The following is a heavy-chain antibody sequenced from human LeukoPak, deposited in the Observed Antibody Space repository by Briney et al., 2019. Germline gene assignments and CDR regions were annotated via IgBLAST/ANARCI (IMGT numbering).Heavy chain of an antibody. Sequence: PGGPLRLSCAASGFTFSSYSMHWVRQAPGKGLEWVSFIGSSSSYIHYSDSVKGRFTISRDNAKNSVHLQMNSLRAEDTAVYYCARQPFIVVPTDSWGQGTLVTVSS. CDR3: ARQPFIVVPTDS. CDR1: GFTFSSYS. CDR2: IGSSSSYI. V-gene: IGHV3-21*01. J-gene: IGHJ4*02. D-gene: IGHD3-22*01.